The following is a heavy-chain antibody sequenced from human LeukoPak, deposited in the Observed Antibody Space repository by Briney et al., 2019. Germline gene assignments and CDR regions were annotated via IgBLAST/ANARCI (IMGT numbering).Heavy chain of an antibody. J-gene: IGHJ4*02. CDR2: ISSSSSYI. V-gene: IGHV3-21*01. Sequence: PGGSLRLSCAASGFTFSSYSMNWVRQAPGKGLEWVSSISSSSSYIYYADSVKGRFTISRDNAKNSLYLQMNSLRAEDTAVYYCARDWALYGSGIFAHWGQGTLVTVSS. D-gene: IGHD3-10*01. CDR1: GFTFSSYS. CDR3: ARDWALYGSGIFAH.